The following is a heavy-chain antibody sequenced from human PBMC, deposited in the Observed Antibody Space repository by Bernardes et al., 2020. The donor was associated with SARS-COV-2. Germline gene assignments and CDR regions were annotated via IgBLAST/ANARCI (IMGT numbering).Heavy chain of an antibody. V-gene: IGHV3-30-3*01. CDR2: ISKDGTNE. CDR3: AREIIAVRSYTTSGGVDS. Sequence: GGSLRLSCAASGFTFSSHAMHWVRQAPGKGLEWLAAISKDGTNEYYTDSVKGRFTISRDNSKNTLFLQMSSLRPEDTAVYYCAREIIAVRSYTTSGGVDSWGQGPLATVSS. J-gene: IGHJ4*02. CDR1: GFTFSSHA. D-gene: IGHD3-16*02.